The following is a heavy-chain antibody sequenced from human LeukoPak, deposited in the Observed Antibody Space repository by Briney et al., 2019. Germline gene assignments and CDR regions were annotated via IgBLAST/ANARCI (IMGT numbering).Heavy chain of an antibody. CDR3: ARGAYSSSWYPSGYYYYYMDV. V-gene: IGHV4-59*01. Sequence: SETLSLTCAVYGGSISSYYWSWIRQPPGKGLEWIGYIYYSGSANYNPSLKSRVTISVDTSKNQFSLKLSSVTAADTAVYYCARGAYSSSWYPSGYYYYYMDVWGKGTTVTVSS. D-gene: IGHD6-13*01. J-gene: IGHJ6*03. CDR2: IYYSGSA. CDR1: GGSISSYY.